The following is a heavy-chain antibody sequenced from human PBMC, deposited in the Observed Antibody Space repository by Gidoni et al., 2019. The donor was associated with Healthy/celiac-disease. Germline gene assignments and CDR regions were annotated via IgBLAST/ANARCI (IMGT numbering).Heavy chain of an antibody. CDR3: AREDSEAFDI. CDR2: ISSSSSTI. CDR1: GFTFSSYS. V-gene: IGHV3-48*04. Sequence: EVPLVESGGGLVKPGGSLRLSCAASGFTFSSYSMNWARQAPGKGLEWVSYISSSSSTIYYADSVKGRFTISRDNAKNSLYLQMNSLRAEDTAVYYCAREDSEAFDIWGQGTMVTVSS. J-gene: IGHJ3*02. D-gene: IGHD2-15*01.